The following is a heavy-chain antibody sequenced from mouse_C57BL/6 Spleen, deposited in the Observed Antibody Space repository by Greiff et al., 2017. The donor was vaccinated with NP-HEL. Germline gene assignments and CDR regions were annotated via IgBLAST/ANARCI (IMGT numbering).Heavy chain of an antibody. Sequence: QVQLQQPGAELVRPGSSVKLSCKASGYTFTSYWMDWVKQRPGQGLEWIGNIYPSDSETHYNQKFKDKATLTVDKSSSTAYMQLSSLTSEDSAVYYCARRRGDYYGSSYVWYAMDYWGQGTSVTVSS. D-gene: IGHD1-1*01. J-gene: IGHJ4*01. CDR2: IYPSDSET. CDR1: GYTFTSYW. V-gene: IGHV1-61*01. CDR3: ARRRGDYYGSSYVWYAMDY.